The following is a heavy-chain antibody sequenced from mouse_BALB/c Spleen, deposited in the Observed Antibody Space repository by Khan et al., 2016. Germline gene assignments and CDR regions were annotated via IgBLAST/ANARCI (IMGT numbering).Heavy chain of an antibody. Sequence: QIQLVQSGAELVRPGTSVKVSCKASGYAFTNCLIEWVKQRPGQGLEWIGVINPGSGGTNYHEKFNGKATLTADNSSSTAYMQLSSLTSDDSAVYFCASQYGSSYVGFAYWGQGTLVTVSA. CDR1: GYAFTNCL. V-gene: IGHV1-54*03. CDR3: ASQYGSSYVGFAY. J-gene: IGHJ3*01. CDR2: INPGSGGT. D-gene: IGHD1-1*01.